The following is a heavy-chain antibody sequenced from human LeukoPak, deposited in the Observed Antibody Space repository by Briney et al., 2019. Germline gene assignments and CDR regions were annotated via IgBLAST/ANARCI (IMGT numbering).Heavy chain of an antibody. CDR1: GYSFNTFG. D-gene: IGHD2-21*01. CDR3: ARDVGVSGLLLDFDY. CDR2: ISPYNGKT. Sequence: GASVKVSCTTSGYSFNTFGLTWVRQAPGQGLEWLGWISPYNGKTNYAPKVQGRVTLTTDTSARTAYMELRSPRSDDTAVYYCARDVGVSGLLLDFDYWGQGTLVTVSS. V-gene: IGHV1-18*01. J-gene: IGHJ4*02.